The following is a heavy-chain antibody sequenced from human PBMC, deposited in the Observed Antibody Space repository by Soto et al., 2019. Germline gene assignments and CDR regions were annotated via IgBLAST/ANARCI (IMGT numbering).Heavy chain of an antibody. Sequence: SETLSLTCAVDGRSFIGYYWSWIRQPPGKGLEWIGENNHSGSTNYNPSLKSRVTLSVDTSKNQFSLKLSSVTAADTAVYYWARASGARSVDVWVKGTTVSVSS. V-gene: IGHV4-34*01. CDR2: NNHSGST. CDR1: GRSFIGYY. J-gene: IGHJ6*04. CDR3: ARASGARSVDV.